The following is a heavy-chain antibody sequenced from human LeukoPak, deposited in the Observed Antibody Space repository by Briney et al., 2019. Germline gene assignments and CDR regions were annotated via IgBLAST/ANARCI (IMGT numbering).Heavy chain of an antibody. V-gene: IGHV3-30-3*01. Sequence: GGSLRLSCAASGFTFSSYAMHWVRQAPGKGLEWVAVISYDGSNKYYADSVKGRFTISRDNSKNTLYLQMNSLRAEDTAVYYCARDGRSYGVFVDYWGQGTLVTVSS. J-gene: IGHJ4*02. D-gene: IGHD1-26*01. CDR3: ARDGRSYGVFVDY. CDR1: GFTFSSYA. CDR2: ISYDGSNK.